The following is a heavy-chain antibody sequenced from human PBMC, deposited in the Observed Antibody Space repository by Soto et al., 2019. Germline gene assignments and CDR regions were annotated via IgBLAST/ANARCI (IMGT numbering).Heavy chain of an antibody. Sequence: QGQLVQSGAEVKQPGASVKVSCKASGYTFNNYGITWVRQAPGQGLEWMGWINAYTGHTNYAQQFQDRVDMTTDTSTRTVYMELRSLRSDDTAVIYGARAMATDHSDHWGQGTLVTGSS. CDR2: INAYTGHT. J-gene: IGHJ4*02. CDR3: ARAMATDHSDH. CDR1: GYTFNNYG. V-gene: IGHV1-18*01.